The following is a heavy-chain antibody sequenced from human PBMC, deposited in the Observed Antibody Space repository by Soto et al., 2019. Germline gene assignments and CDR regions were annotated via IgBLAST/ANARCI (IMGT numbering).Heavy chain of an antibody. J-gene: IGHJ6*02. Sequence: QVQLVESGGGVVQPGRSLRPSCAASGFTFSNYGMHWVRQAPGKGLEWVAAIWYDGTNKYYADSVKGRFIISRDNSKNTLYLQMNSLRAEDTAVYYCAGAGGQPSVWGQGTTVTVSS. CDR2: IWYDGTNK. V-gene: IGHV3-33*01. CDR1: GFTFSNYG. CDR3: AGAGGQPSV. D-gene: IGHD2-8*02.